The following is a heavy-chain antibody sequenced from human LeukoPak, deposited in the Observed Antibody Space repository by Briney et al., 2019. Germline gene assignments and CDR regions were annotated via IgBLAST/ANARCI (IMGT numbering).Heavy chain of an antibody. CDR1: GYGFTSYW. V-gene: IGHV5-10-1*01. CDR2: IDPSDSYT. J-gene: IGHJ5*02. Sequence: PGESLKISCKGSGYGFTSYWISWVRPMPGKGLEWMGRIDPSDSYTNYSPSFQGHVTISADKSISTAYLQWSSLKASDTAMYYCARQFSVAAAGGRLNWFDPWGQGTLVTVSS. CDR3: ARQFSVAAAGGRLNWFDP. D-gene: IGHD6-13*01.